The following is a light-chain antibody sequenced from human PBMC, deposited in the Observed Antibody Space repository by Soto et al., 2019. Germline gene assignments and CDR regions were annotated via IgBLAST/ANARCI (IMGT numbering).Light chain of an antibody. V-gene: IGKV3-20*01. Sequence: EIVLTQSPGTLSLSPGERATLSCRASQSVSNNYLAWYQKTPRKAPSLLIYGASNRATGIPDRFSGGGSGTVFTITISRLQPEDAAVYYCQQYGSSGTFGQGTKVDIK. CDR3: QQYGSSGT. CDR2: GAS. CDR1: QSVSNNY. J-gene: IGKJ1*01.